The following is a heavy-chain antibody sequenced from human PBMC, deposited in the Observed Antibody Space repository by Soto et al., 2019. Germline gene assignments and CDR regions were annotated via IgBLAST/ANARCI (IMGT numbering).Heavy chain of an antibody. J-gene: IGHJ6*02. CDR3: ASLPQFYYYGMDV. Sequence: QVQLVESGGGLVKPGGSLRLSCAASGFTFSDYYMSWIRQAPGKGLEWVSYISSSSSYTNYADSVKGRFTISRDNAKNSLYLQMNSLRAEDTAVYYCASLPQFYYYGMDVWGQGTTVTVSS. CDR1: GFTFSDYY. V-gene: IGHV3-11*06. CDR2: ISSSSSYT.